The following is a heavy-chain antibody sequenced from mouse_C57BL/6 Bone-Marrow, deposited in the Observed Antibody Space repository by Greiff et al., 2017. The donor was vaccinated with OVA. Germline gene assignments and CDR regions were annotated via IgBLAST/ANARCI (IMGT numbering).Heavy chain of an antibody. Sequence: VQLQQSGAELVRPGASVKLSCTASGFNIKDDNMHWVKQRPEQGLEWIGWIDPENGDTEYASKFQGKATITADTSSNTAYLQLSSLTSEDTAVYYCTTDITTVVATYYAMDYWGQGTSVTVSS. CDR2: IDPENGDT. D-gene: IGHD1-1*01. V-gene: IGHV14-4*01. J-gene: IGHJ4*01. CDR3: TTDITTVVATYYAMDY. CDR1: GFNIKDDN.